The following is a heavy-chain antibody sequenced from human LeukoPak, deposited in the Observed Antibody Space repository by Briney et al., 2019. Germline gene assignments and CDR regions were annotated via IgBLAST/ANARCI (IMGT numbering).Heavy chain of an antibody. Sequence: SETLSLTCSVSGGSISNYYWSWIRQPAGKGLEWIGRIYASGGTNHNPSLKSRVTMSVDTSKNQFSLKLSSVTAAGTAMYYCARGRPYSASYYDSDYWGQGTLVTVSS. D-gene: IGHD1-26*01. CDR1: GGSISNYY. V-gene: IGHV4-4*07. CDR2: IYASGGT. CDR3: ARGRPYSASYYDSDY. J-gene: IGHJ4*02.